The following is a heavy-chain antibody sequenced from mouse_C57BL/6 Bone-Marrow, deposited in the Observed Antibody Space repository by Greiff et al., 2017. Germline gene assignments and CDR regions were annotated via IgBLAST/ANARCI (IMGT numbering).Heavy chain of an antibody. Sequence: VKLQQSGAELARPGASVKLSCKASGYTFTSYGISWVKQRTGQGLEWIGEIYPRSGNTYYNEKFKGKATLTADKSSSTEYMELRSLTSEDSAVYFCARWGRGLGFAYWGQGTLVTVSA. CDR3: ARWGRGLGFAY. CDR2: IYPRSGNT. J-gene: IGHJ3*01. V-gene: IGHV1-81*01. D-gene: IGHD6-1*01. CDR1: GYTFTSYG.